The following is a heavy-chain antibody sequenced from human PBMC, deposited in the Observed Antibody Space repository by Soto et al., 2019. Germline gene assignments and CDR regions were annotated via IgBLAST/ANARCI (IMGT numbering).Heavy chain of an antibody. CDR2: ISAHNGNT. Sequence: QVHLVQSGAEVKKPGASVKVSCKGSGYAFTTYGITWVRQAPGQGLEWMGWISAHNGNTNYAQKLEGRVTVTSETSTSTAYMELRSLYSDDTAVYYCARWRYGDYWGQGALVTVSS. V-gene: IGHV1-18*01. CDR3: ARWRYGDY. CDR1: GYAFTTYG. J-gene: IGHJ4*02. D-gene: IGHD1-1*01.